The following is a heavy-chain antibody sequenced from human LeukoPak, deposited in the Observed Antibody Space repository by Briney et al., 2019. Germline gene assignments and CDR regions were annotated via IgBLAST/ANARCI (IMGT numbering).Heavy chain of an antibody. D-gene: IGHD6-6*01. CDR1: GGSISSFY. Sequence: SQTLSLTCTVSGGSISSFYWSWIRPPQGDGLEWDGYIHYSGSTNNNPSPKRRVPITVDTSTTQFSLKLNSLTAADTAVYFCASAYSSSCWCFDYWGQGTLVTVSS. V-gene: IGHV4-59*01. CDR3: ASAYSSSCWCFDY. CDR2: IHYSGST. J-gene: IGHJ4*02.